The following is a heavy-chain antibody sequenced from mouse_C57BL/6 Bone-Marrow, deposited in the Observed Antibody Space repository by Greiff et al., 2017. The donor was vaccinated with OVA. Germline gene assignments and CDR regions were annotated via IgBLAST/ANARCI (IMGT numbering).Heavy chain of an antibody. CDR2: INPYNGGT. CDR1: GYTFTDYY. D-gene: IGHD1-1*01. Sequence: EVQLQQSGPVLVKPGASVKMSCKASGYTFTDYYMNWVKQSHGKSLEWIGVINPYNGGTSYNQKFKGKATLTVDKSSSTAYMELNSLTSEDSAVYYCARAFSTTVVAHWYFDVWGTGTTVTVSS. V-gene: IGHV1-19*01. J-gene: IGHJ1*03. CDR3: ARAFSTTVVAHWYFDV.